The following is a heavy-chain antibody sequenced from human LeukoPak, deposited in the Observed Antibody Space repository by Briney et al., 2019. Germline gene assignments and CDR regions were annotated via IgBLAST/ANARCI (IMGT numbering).Heavy chain of an antibody. CDR2: IHYSGTT. CDR3: AREGVYSSGYLDF. Sequence: PSETLSLTCTVSGASISDYYWSWIRQPPGKGLEWIGYIHYSGTTNYNPSLKSRVTISLDTSKNQFSLRLSSVTAADTAVYYCAREGVYSSGYLDFWGQGTLVTVSS. CDR1: GASISDYY. V-gene: IGHV4-59*01. J-gene: IGHJ4*02. D-gene: IGHD3-22*01.